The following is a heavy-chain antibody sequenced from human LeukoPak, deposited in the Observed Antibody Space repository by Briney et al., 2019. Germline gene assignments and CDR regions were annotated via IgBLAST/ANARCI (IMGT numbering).Heavy chain of an antibody. CDR2: ISHDGSNK. CDR1: GCTFSSYG. V-gene: IGHV3-30*18. J-gene: IGHJ4*02. D-gene: IGHD6-19*01. Sequence: GGSLRLSCAASGCTFSSYGMHWVRQAPGKGLEWVAVISHDGSNKYYADSVKGRFTISRDNSKNTLYLQMNSLRAEDTAVYYCAKDRYSSGCCYFDYWGQGTLVTASS. CDR3: AKDRYSSGCCYFDY.